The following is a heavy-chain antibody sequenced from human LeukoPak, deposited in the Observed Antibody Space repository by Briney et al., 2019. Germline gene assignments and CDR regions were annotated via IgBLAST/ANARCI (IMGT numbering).Heavy chain of an antibody. CDR2: ISSSSSTI. CDR1: GFTFSSYS. CDR3: ARDRDHHLDY. D-gene: IGHD1-14*01. J-gene: IGHJ4*02. V-gene: IGHV3-48*01. Sequence: PGGSLRLSCAASGFTFSSYSMNWVRQAPGKGLEWVSYISSSSSTIYYADSVKGRFTISRDNAKNSLYLQMNSLRAEDTAVYYCARDRDHHLDYWGQGTLVTVSS.